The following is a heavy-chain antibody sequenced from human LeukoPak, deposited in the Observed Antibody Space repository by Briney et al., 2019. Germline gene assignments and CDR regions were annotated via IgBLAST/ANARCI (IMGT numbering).Heavy chain of an antibody. J-gene: IGHJ4*02. CDR1: GFTFSSYA. CDR3: ARDLRVPATAIPGDY. CDR2: ISYDGSNK. V-gene: IGHV3-30*04. Sequence: GGSLRLSCAASGFTFSSYAMHWVRQAPGKGLEWVAVISYDGSNKYYADSMKGRFTISRDNSKNTLYLQMNSLRAEDTAVYYCARDLRVPATAIPGDYWGQGTLVTVSS. D-gene: IGHD2-2*02.